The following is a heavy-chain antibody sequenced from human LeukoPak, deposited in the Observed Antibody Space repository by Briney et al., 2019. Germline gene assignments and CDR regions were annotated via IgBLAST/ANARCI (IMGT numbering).Heavy chain of an antibody. Sequence: PGGSLRLSCAASGVPFSSNYMSWGRQAPGKGLEWVFVIYSGGSTYYPDSVKGRFTISRDNSKNTLYLQMNSLRAEDTAVYYCARDGGDERSEPSHTFDYWGQGTLVTVSS. V-gene: IGHV3-53*01. CDR3: ARDGGDERSEPSHTFDY. CDR1: GVPFSSNY. D-gene: IGHD2-21*01. CDR2: IYSGGST. J-gene: IGHJ4*02.